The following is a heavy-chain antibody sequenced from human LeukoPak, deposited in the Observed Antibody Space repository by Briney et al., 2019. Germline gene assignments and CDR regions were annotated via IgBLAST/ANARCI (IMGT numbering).Heavy chain of an antibody. CDR1: GGSISSYY. D-gene: IGHD3-22*01. Sequence: PSETLSLTCTVSGGSISSYYWSWIRQPPGKGLEWIGYIYYSGSTNYNPSLKSRVTISVDTSKNQFSLKLSSVTAADTAVYYCARAIGWDYYDRSGPNDAFDIWGQGTMVTVSS. CDR2: IYYSGST. CDR3: ARAIGWDYYDRSGPNDAFDI. J-gene: IGHJ3*02. V-gene: IGHV4-59*01.